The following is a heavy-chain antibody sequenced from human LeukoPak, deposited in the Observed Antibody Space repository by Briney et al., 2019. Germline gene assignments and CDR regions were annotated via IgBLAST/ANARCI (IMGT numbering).Heavy chain of an antibody. CDR1: GYTLTDLS. CDR2: FDPEDGET. D-gene: IGHD1-14*01. V-gene: IGHV1-24*01. J-gene: IGHJ5*02. CDR3: ATVGITWWFDP. Sequence: GASVRVSCKVSGYTLTDLSMHWVRQAPGKGLEWMGGFDPEDGETIYAQKFQGRVTMTEDTSTDTAYMELSSLRSEDTAVYYCATVGITWWFDPWGQGTLVTVSS.